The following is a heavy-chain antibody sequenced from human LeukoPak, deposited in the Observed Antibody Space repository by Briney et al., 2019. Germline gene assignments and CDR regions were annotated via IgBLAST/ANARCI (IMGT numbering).Heavy chain of an antibody. CDR2: MNPNSGNT. J-gene: IGHJ5*02. CDR1: GYTLTSYD. V-gene: IGHV1-8*01. CDR3: ARGPPSFFDILTGKGWFDP. Sequence: ASVKVSCKASGYTLTSYDINWVRQATGQGLEWMGWMNPNSGNTGYAQKFQGRVTMTRNTSISTAYMELSSLRSEDTAVYYCARGPPSFFDILTGKGWFDPWGQGTLVTVSS. D-gene: IGHD3-9*01.